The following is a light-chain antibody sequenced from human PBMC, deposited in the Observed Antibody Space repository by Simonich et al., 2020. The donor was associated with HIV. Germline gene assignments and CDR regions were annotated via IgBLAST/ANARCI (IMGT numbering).Light chain of an antibody. V-gene: IGKV1-5*03. CDR2: KAY. CDR3: QPYNSYSPWT. Sequence: DIKMTQSPSTLSASVGDRVTNTCRASKSISSWLAWYQQKPGKVPKLLIYKAYSLESGVPSRFSGSGSGTEFTLTISSLQPDDVATYYCQPYNSYSPWTFGQGTKVEIK. J-gene: IGKJ1*01. CDR1: KSISSW.